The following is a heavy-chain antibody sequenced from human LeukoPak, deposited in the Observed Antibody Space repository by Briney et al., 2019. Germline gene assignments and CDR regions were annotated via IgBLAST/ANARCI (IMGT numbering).Heavy chain of an antibody. V-gene: IGHV4-34*01. CDR3: ARRSPYSSSYDY. CDR1: GDSFSDYY. Sequence: SGTLSLTCAVYGDSFSDYYWSWIRQPPGKGLEWIGEIYHSGSPNYNPSLESRVTISVDTSKYQFSLKLTSVTAADTAVYYCARRSPYSSSYDYWGQGTLVTVSS. J-gene: IGHJ4*02. CDR2: IYHSGSP. D-gene: IGHD6-13*01.